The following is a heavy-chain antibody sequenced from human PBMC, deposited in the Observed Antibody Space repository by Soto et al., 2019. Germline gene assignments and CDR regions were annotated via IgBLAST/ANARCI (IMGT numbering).Heavy chain of an antibody. CDR2: ISAYNGNT. CDR1: GYTFTSYG. D-gene: IGHD3-10*01. J-gene: IGHJ5*02. Sequence: QVQLVQSGAEVKKPGASVKVSCKASGYTFTSYGISWVRQAPGQGLEWMGWISAYNGNTNYAQKLQGRVTMTTDTSTSTAYMELRSLRSDDTAVYYGARSAKNGERGRLGWFDPWGQGTLVTVSS. CDR3: ARSAKNGERGRLGWFDP. V-gene: IGHV1-18*01.